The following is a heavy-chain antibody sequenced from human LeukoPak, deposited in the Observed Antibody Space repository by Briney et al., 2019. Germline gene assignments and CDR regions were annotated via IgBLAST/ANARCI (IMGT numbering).Heavy chain of an antibody. Sequence: PGGSLRLSCAASGFTFSSYAMSWVRQAPGKGLEWVSAIRGSGGSTYYADSVKGRFTISRDNSKNTLYLQMNSLRAEDTAVYYCAKQLGYSYGPFDYWGQGTLVTVSS. CDR3: AKQLGYSYGPFDY. CDR2: IRGSGGST. CDR1: GFTFSSYA. D-gene: IGHD5-18*01. J-gene: IGHJ4*02. V-gene: IGHV3-23*01.